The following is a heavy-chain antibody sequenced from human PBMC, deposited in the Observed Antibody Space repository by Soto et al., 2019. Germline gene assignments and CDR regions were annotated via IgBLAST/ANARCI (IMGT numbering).Heavy chain of an antibody. D-gene: IGHD6-19*01. CDR1: GFTFSSYA. CDR2: ISGSGGST. V-gene: IGHV3-23*01. J-gene: IGHJ4*02. Sequence: PVGSLRLSCAASGFTFSSYAMSWVRQAPGKGLEWVSAISGSGGSTYYADSVKGRFTISRDNSKNTLYLQMNSLRAEDTAVYYCAKVVAGNDYFDYWGQGTLVTVSS. CDR3: AKVVAGNDYFDY.